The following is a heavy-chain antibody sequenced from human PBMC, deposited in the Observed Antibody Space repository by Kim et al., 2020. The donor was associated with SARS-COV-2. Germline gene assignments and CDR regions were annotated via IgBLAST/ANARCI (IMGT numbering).Heavy chain of an antibody. Sequence: GGSLRLSCAASGFIFSDYPMTWVRQAPGKGLEWISSIGANSGTTYYTDSVRGRFSISKDFSGDVLYPQRNLLRGEDTAVYYCARRKASPLGSFDYWGQGALVTLS. J-gene: IGHJ4*02. CDR3: ARRKASPLGSFDY. D-gene: IGHD3-16*01. CDR1: GFIFSDYP. V-gene: IGHV3-23*01. CDR2: IGANSGTT.